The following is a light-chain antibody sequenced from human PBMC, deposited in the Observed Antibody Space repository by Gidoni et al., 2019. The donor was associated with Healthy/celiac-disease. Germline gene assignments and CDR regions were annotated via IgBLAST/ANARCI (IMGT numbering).Light chain of an antibody. V-gene: IGLV2-14*01. J-gene: IGLJ2*01. CDR1: SSDVGGYNY. CDR2: EVS. CDR3: SSYTSSSTL. Sequence: QSALTQPVSVSGSPGQSLTISCTGTSSDVGGYNYVSWYQQHPGKAPKLMIYEVSNRPSGVSNRFSGSKSGNTASLTISGLQAEDEADYYCSSYTSSSTLFGGGTKLTVL.